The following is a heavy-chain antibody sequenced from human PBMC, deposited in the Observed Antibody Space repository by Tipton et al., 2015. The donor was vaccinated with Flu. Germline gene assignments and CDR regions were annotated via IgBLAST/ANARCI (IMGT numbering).Heavy chain of an antibody. Sequence: TLSLTCAVSGASISSNNWWSWVRQSPGKGLEWIGEIYHSGSANYNPSLKSRVTISVDKSKNQFSLRLTSVTAADTALYYCARWVEHSGSSWEEYNYYALDVWGRGTTVTVSS. J-gene: IGHJ6*02. CDR1: GASISSNNW. CDR3: ARWVEHSGSSWEEYNYYALDV. V-gene: IGHV4-4*02. D-gene: IGHD6-6*01. CDR2: IYHSGSA.